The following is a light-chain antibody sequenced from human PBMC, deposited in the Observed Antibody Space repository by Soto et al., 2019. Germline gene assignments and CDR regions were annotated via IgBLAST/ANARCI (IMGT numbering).Light chain of an antibody. CDR1: ESITTS. J-gene: IGKJ1*01. CDR2: EAS. V-gene: IGKV1-5*03. Sequence: DIPMTQSPPTLSALVGDRVTISCRASESITTSLAWYQWKPGKAPKLLIYEASYLESGVPSRFSGTGSGTEFSLTISSLQTADFATYYCQQYDSYGWTFGQGTRVEI. CDR3: QQYDSYGWT.